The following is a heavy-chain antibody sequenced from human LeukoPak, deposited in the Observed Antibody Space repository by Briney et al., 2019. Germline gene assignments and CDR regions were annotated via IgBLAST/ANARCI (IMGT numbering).Heavy chain of an antibody. CDR1: GGTFSSYG. CDR3: ARGPPYDSSGYFDY. J-gene: IGHJ4*02. CDR2: IIPIFGTA. D-gene: IGHD3-22*01. V-gene: IGHV1-69*13. Sequence: ASVKVSRKASGGTFSSYGWVRQAPGHGLEWMGGIIPIFGTANYAQKFQGRVTITADESTSTAYMELSSLTSEDTAVYYCARGPPYDSSGYFDYWGQGTLLTVSS.